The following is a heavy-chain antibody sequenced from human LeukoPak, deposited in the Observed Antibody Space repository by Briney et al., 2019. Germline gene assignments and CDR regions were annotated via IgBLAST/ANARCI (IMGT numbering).Heavy chain of an antibody. D-gene: IGHD4-17*01. CDR3: ARGDYGDYPFDY. J-gene: IGHJ4*02. V-gene: IGHV1-2*02. CDR2: INPNSGGT. Sequence: ASVKVSCKASGYIFTGYYIHWVRQAPGQGLEWMGWINPNSGGTNYAQKFQGRVTMTGDTSISTAYMVLSRLISDDTAVYYCARGDYGDYPFDYWGQGTLVTVSS. CDR1: GYIFTGYY.